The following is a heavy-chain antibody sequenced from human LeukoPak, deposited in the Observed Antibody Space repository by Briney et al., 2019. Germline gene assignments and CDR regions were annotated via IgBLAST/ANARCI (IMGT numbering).Heavy chain of an antibody. J-gene: IGHJ6*02. CDR1: GFTFSSYW. CDR2: IKQDGSEK. V-gene: IGHV3-7*01. Sequence: GGTLRLSCAASGFTFSSYWMSWVRQAPGKGLEWMANIKQDGSEKYYVSSVKGRFTISRDNANNSLYLQMNSLRAEDTAVYYCARAPRGYYYYGMDVWGQGTTVTVSS. CDR3: ARAPRGYYYYGMDV.